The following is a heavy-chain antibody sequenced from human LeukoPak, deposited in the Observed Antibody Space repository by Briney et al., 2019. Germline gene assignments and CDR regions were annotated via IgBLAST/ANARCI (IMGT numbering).Heavy chain of an antibody. V-gene: IGHV4-34*01. D-gene: IGHD6-6*01. CDR3: ARGFGSSSGGFDY. J-gene: IGHJ4*02. Sequence: SETLSLVCAVYGGSFSGYYWSWIRQPPGKGLEWIGEINHSGSTNYNPSLKSRVTISVDTSKNQFSLKLSSVTAADTAVYYCARGFGSSSGGFDYWGQGTLVTVSS. CDR2: INHSGST. CDR1: GGSFSGYY.